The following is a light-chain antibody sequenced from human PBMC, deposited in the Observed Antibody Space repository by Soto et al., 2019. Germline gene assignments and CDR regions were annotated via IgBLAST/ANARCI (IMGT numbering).Light chain of an antibody. Sequence: QSVVTQPPSASQTPGQRVTISCSGSRSNVGRNSVSWYQHVPGTAPKLLIYSHDPRPSWVPDRISASRSGTAASLAISGLRSEDDAFYYCAAWDDSLNAWVFGGGTKVTVL. CDR1: RSNVGRNS. CDR2: SHD. CDR3: AAWDDSLNAWV. V-gene: IGLV1-44*01. J-gene: IGLJ3*02.